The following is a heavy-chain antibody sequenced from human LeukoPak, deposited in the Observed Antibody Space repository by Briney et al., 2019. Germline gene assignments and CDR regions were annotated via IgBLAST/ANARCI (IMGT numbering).Heavy chain of an antibody. Sequence: GASVKVSCKASGYTFTSYDINWVRQAAGQGLEWMGWMNPNSGNTGYAQKFQGRVTITRNTSISTAYMELSSLRSEDTAVYYCARDLYYDSSGYDPFDIWGQGTMVTVSS. CDR3: ARDLYYDSSGYDPFDI. CDR1: GYTFTSYD. V-gene: IGHV1-8*03. D-gene: IGHD3-22*01. J-gene: IGHJ3*02. CDR2: MNPNSGNT.